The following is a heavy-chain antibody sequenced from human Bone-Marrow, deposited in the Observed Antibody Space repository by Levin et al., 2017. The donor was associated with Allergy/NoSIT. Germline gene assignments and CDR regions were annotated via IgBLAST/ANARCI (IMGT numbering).Heavy chain of an antibody. J-gene: IGHJ3*02. CDR2: IYYTGST. CDR1: GDSITTASYY. V-gene: IGHV4-31*03. CDR3: ARVRYSAYFDRLEEGIDAFDI. Sequence: PSETLSLTCTVSGDSITTASYYWTWIRQHPGKGLEWIGHIYYTGSTYYNPSLKSRVTISVDTSKNQFSLKLTSMTAADTAVYYCARVRYSAYFDRLEEGIDAFDIWGQGTMVAVSS. D-gene: IGHD5-12*01.